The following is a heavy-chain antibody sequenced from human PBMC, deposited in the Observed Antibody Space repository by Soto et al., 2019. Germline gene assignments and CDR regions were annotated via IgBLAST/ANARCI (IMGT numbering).Heavy chain of an antibody. V-gene: IGHV3-33*01. J-gene: IGHJ4*02. CDR2: IWYDGSNK. D-gene: IGHD2-15*01. CDR3: ARSDSRAYFDY. Sequence: GGSLRLSCAASGFNFSSYCTHWVRQAPGEGLEWVAVIWYDGSNKYYADSVKGRFTISRDNSKNTLYLQMNSLRAEDTAVYYCARSDSRAYFDYWGQGTLVTVSS. CDR1: GFNFSSYC.